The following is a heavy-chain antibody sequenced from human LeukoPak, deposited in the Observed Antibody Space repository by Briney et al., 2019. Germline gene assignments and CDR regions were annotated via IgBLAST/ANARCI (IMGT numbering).Heavy chain of an antibody. J-gene: IGHJ4*02. CDR3: ARDHHFGALDY. Sequence: GGSLRLSCAPSGFTFSTAWMTWVRQAPGKGLEWLGNINEGGSVTNYVDSVRGRSSISRDNAKNTMYLQMSSLRVEDTAVYYCARDHHFGALDYWGQGTLVTVSS. CDR2: INEGGSVT. V-gene: IGHV3-7*01. D-gene: IGHD1-26*01. CDR1: GFTFSTAW.